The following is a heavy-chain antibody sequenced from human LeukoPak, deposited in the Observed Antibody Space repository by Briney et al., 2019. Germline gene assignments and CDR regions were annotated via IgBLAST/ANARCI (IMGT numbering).Heavy chain of an antibody. CDR3: ARDPVPAANTNAFDI. CDR1: GFTFSSYW. V-gene: IGHV3-7*05. Sequence: GGSLRLSCAASGFTFSSYWMSWVRQTPGKGLEWVSNIKQEGSEKYYVDSVKGRFTISRDNAKNSLYLQMNSLRAEDTAVYYCARDPVPAANTNAFDIWGQGTMVTVSS. CDR2: IKQEGSEK. J-gene: IGHJ3*02. D-gene: IGHD2-2*01.